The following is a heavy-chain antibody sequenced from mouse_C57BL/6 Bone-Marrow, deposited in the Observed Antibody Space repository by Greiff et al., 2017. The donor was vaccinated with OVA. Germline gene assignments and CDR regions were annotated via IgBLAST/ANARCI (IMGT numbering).Heavy chain of an antibody. V-gene: IGHV2-5*01. CDR3: ASLYYDYDGFAY. CDR1: GFSLTSYG. Sequence: VQVVESGPGLVQPSQCLSITCTVSGFSLTSYGVHWVRQSPGKGLEWLGVIWRGGSTDYNAAFMSRLSITKDNSKSQVFFKMNSLQADDTAIYYCASLYYDYDGFAYWGKGTLVTVSA. J-gene: IGHJ3*01. D-gene: IGHD2-4*01. CDR2: IWRGGST.